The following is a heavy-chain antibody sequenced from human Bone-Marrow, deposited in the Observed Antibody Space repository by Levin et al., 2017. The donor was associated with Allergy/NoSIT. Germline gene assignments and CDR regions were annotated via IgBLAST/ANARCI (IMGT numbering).Heavy chain of an antibody. J-gene: IGHJ4*02. V-gene: IGHV3-7*01. D-gene: IGHD2/OR15-2a*01. CDR2: IKQDGTEK. CDR1: GFTFSTYW. Sequence: GGSLRLSCAASGFTFSTYWMRWVRQTPGKGLESVANIKQDGTEKYYVDSVKGRFTISRDNGKNSLFLEMNNLRAEDTAVYYCTTAIRGSSFSYWGQGTLVTVSS. CDR3: TTAIRGSSFSY.